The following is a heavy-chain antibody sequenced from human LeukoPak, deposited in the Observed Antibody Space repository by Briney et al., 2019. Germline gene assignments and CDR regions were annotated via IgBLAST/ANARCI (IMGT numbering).Heavy chain of an antibody. D-gene: IGHD3-3*01. CDR3: ARAPGRFLEWLFFYFDY. Sequence: GGSLRLSCAASGSTFSSYWMSWVRQAPGKGLEWVANIKQDGSEKYYVDSVKGRFTISRDNAKNSLYLQMNSLRAEDTAVYYCARAPGRFLEWLFFYFDYWGQGTLVTVSS. CDR1: GSTFSSYW. CDR2: IKQDGSEK. J-gene: IGHJ4*02. V-gene: IGHV3-7*01.